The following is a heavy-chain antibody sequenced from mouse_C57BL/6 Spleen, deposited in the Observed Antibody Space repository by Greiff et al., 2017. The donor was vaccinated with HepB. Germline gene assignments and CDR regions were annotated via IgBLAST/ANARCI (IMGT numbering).Heavy chain of an antibody. CDR3: ARPIPYYSNSPFAY. J-gene: IGHJ3*01. Sequence: DVMLVESGGGLVQPGGSLKLSCAASGFTFSDYYMYWVRQTPEKRLEWVAYISNGGGSTYYPDTVKGRFTISRDNAKNTLYLQMSRLKSEDTAMYYCARPIPYYSNSPFAYWGQGTLVTVSA. CDR2: ISNGGGST. CDR1: GFTFSDYY. V-gene: IGHV5-12*01. D-gene: IGHD2-5*01.